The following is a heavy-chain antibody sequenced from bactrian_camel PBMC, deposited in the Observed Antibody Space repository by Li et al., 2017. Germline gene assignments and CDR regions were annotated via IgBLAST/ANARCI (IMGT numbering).Heavy chain of an antibody. CDR3: ANSLDGGSWNRSDNY. CDR2: ISGDSGRT. CDR1: GFTFSPYW. Sequence: LSCAASGFTFSPYWMDWVRQAPGKGLEWVSLISGDSGRTYYADSVKGRFTISRDNAKSTLYLQLNSLKTEDTAMYYCANSLDGGSWNRSDNYWGQGTQVTVS. D-gene: IGHD6*01. J-gene: IGHJ4*01. V-gene: IGHV3S1*01.